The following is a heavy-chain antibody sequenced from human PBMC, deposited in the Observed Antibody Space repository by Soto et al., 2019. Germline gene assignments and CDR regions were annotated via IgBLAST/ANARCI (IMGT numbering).Heavy chain of an antibody. CDR1: GFSLSTNGVS. CDR2: IYWDDDK. J-gene: IGHJ4*02. V-gene: IGHV2-5*02. D-gene: IGHD6-19*01. CDR3: AHSSFSGIAVAGLDY. Sequence: QITLKESGPTLVKPTQTLTLTCTFSGFSLSTNGVSVGWIRQPPGKALEWLALIYWDDDKRYSPSLKSRLTITKDTSKNQVVLTTTNMDPVDTATYYCAHSSFSGIAVAGLDYRGQGTLVTVSS.